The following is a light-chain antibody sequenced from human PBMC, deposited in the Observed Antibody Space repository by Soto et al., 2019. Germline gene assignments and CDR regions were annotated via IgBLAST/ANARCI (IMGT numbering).Light chain of an antibody. CDR1: QSFTSTS. V-gene: IGKV3-20*01. CDR3: QQYDSSPRT. Sequence: EIVLTQSPGTLSLSPGERATLSCRASQSFTSTSLAWYQQKPGQAPRLLISGASRRAAGIPDRFNGSGSGTDFTLTISRLESEDLAVYYCQQYDSSPRTFGQGTRVEIK. CDR2: GAS. J-gene: IGKJ1*01.